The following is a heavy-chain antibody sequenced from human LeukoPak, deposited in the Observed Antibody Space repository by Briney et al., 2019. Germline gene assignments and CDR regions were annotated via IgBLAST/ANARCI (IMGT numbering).Heavy chain of an antibody. V-gene: IGHV3-74*01. CDR3: ARGKRIAVAGTIDY. Sequence: PGRSLRLSCAASGFTFSSYWMHWVRQAPGKGLVWVSRINSDGSSTSYADSVKGRFTISRDNAKNTLYLQMNSLRAEDTAVYYCARGKRIAVAGTIDYWGQGTLATVSS. CDR2: INSDGSST. D-gene: IGHD6-19*01. J-gene: IGHJ4*02. CDR1: GFTFSSYW.